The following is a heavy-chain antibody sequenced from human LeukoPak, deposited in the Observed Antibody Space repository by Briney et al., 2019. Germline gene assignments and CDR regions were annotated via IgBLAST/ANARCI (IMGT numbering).Heavy chain of an antibody. D-gene: IGHD5-18*01. CDR1: GGSISSGSYY. V-gene: IGHV4-61*02. Sequence: SETLSLTCTVSGGSISSGSYYWSWIRQPAGKGVEWIGRIYTSGSTNYNPSLKSRVTISVDKSKNQFSLKLSSVTAADTAVYYCARSGYSYGTDYWGQGTLVTVSS. J-gene: IGHJ4*02. CDR3: ARSGYSYGTDY. CDR2: IYTSGST.